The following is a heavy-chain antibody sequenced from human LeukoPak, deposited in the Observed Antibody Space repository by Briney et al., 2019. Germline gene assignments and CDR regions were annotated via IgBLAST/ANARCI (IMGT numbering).Heavy chain of an antibody. D-gene: IGHD2-21*01. Sequence: GGSLRLSCAASGFTFSSYAMRWVRQAPGKGLEWVAVISYDGSDKYYADSVKGRFTISRDNSKNTLYLQMNSLRAEDTAVYYCARVGDRGAFDIWGQGTMVTVSS. J-gene: IGHJ3*02. CDR1: GFTFSSYA. CDR2: ISYDGSDK. CDR3: ARVGDRGAFDI. V-gene: IGHV3-30*04.